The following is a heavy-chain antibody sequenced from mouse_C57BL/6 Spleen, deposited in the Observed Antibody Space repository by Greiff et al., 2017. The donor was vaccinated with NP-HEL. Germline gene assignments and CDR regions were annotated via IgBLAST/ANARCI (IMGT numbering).Heavy chain of an antibody. CDR1: GYTFTGYW. CDR3: ARLGYDYTWFAY. J-gene: IGHJ3*01. D-gene: IGHD2-4*01. V-gene: IGHV1-64*01. Sequence: QVQLQQPGAELVKPGASVKLSCKASGYTFTGYWMHWVKQRPGQGLEWIGMIHPNSGSTNYNEKFKSKATLTVDKSSSTAYMQLSSLTSEDSAVYYCARLGYDYTWFAYWGQGTLVTVSA. CDR2: IHPNSGST.